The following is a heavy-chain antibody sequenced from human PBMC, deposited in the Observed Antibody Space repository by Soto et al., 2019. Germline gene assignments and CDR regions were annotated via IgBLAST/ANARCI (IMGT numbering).Heavy chain of an antibody. J-gene: IGHJ4*02. V-gene: IGHV3-23*01. D-gene: IGHD6-13*01. CDR2: ISGSGGST. Sequence: EVQLLESGGGLIQPGGSLRLSCAASGFTFSSYAMNWVRQAPGKGLEWVSGISGSGGSTYYAVSVKGRFTISRDNSKNTLYLQMSSLRAADTAVYYCAKVFSWYDYWGQGTLVTVSS. CDR3: AKVFSWYDY. CDR1: GFTFSSYA.